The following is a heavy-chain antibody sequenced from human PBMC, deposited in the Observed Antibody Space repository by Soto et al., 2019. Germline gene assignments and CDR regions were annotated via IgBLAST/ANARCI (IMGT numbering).Heavy chain of an antibody. CDR2: MFSTGST. CDR3: ARMGYCSGGSCYSDYYYGMDV. J-gene: IGHJ6*02. CDR1: GGSISGFY. V-gene: IGHV4-59*01. Sequence: SETLSLTCTVSGGSISGFYWSWIRQPPGKGLEWIGYMFSTGSTNYNSSLKSRLTISVDTSKKQLSLKLGSVTAADTAVYYCARMGYCSGGSCYSDYYYGMDVWGQGTTVTVSS. D-gene: IGHD2-15*01.